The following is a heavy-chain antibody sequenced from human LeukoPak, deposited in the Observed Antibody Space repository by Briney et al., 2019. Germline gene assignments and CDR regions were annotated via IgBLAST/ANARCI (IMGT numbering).Heavy chain of an antibody. CDR2: IKQDGSEK. CDR1: GFTFSSYW. CDR3: ARDSKFSDYYYYMDV. Sequence: PGGSLRLSCAASGFTFSSYWMSWVRQAPGKGLEWVANIKQDGSEKYYVDSVKGRFTISRDNAKNSLYLQMNSLRAEDTAVYYCARDSKFSDYYYYMDVWGKGTTVTVSS. V-gene: IGHV3-7*01. J-gene: IGHJ6*03.